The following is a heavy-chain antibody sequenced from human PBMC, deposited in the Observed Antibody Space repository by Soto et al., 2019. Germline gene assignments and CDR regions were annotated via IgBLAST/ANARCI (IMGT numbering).Heavy chain of an antibody. CDR3: ARGGLSTAMVRVCKF. D-gene: IGHD5-18*01. CDR1: GYSFSHYA. V-gene: IGHV1-3*04. J-gene: IGHJ4*02. CDR2: INTDNGNT. Sequence: QVQLVQSGAEVKKPGDSLKVSCKAVGYSFSHYAMHWVRQAPGQRPEWMGWINTDNGNTKYSEKLKVRVPITKDTSASTVYMGRSSLRFDETAIYYWARGGLSTAMVRVCKFWGQGTLVTVSS.